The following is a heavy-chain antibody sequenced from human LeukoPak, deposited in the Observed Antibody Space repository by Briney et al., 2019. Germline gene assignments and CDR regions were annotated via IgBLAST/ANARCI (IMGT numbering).Heavy chain of an antibody. CDR2: INPSGGST. J-gene: IGHJ4*02. CDR3: ARDRMVVTATPTYYFDY. CDR1: GYTFTSYY. Sequence: GASVKVSCKASGYTFTSYYMHWVRQAPGQGLEWMGLINPSGGSTSYAQKFQGRVTMTRDTSTSTVYMELSSLRSEDTAVYYCARDRMVVTATPTYYFDYWGQGTLVTVSS. V-gene: IGHV1-46*01. D-gene: IGHD2-21*02.